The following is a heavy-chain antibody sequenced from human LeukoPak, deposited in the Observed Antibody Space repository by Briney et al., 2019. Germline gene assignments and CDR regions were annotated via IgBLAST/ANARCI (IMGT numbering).Heavy chain of an antibody. CDR1: GFTFSSYS. V-gene: IGHV3-21*01. Sequence: EGSLRLSCAASGFTFSSYSMNWVRQAPGKGLEWVSSISSSSSYIYYADSVKGRFTISRDNAKNSLYLQMNSLRAEDTAVYYCARDFPSEQLEISTGSGDFDLWGRGTLVTVSS. CDR3: ARDFPSEQLEISTGSGDFDL. J-gene: IGHJ2*01. D-gene: IGHD6-6*01. CDR2: ISSSSSYI.